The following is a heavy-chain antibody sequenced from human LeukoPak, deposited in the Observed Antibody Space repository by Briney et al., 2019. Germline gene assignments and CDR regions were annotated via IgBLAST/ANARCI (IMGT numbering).Heavy chain of an antibody. CDR3: ARVPAAIIVMDMDV. J-gene: IGHJ6*03. CDR1: GFTFSSYS. D-gene: IGHD2-2*02. Sequence: PGGSLRLSCAASGFTFSSYSMNWVRQAPGKGLEWVSSISSSSSYIYYADSVKGRFTISRDNAKNSLYLQMNSLRAEDTAVYYCARVPAAIIVMDMDVWGKGTTVTVSS. CDR2: ISSSSSYI. V-gene: IGHV3-21*01.